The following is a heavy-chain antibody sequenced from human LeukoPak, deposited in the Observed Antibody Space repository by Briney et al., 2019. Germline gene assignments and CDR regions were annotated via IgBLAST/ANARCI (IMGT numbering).Heavy chain of an antibody. CDR2: ISYDGSNK. Sequence: GGSLRLSCAASGFTFSSYGMHWVRQAPGKGLEWVAVISYDGSNKYYADSVKGRFTISRDNSKNTLYLQMNSLRAEDTAVYYCAKEYYDFWSGYLYLGYLDYWGQGTLVTVSS. D-gene: IGHD3-3*01. V-gene: IGHV3-30*18. CDR1: GFTFSSYG. J-gene: IGHJ4*02. CDR3: AKEYYDFWSGYLYLGYLDY.